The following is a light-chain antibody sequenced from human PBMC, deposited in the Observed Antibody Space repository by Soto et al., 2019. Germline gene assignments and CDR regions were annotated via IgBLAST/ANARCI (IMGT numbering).Light chain of an antibody. J-gene: IGLJ2*01. CDR2: EVT. Sequence: QSALTQPPSASGSHGQSVTISCTGTSSDVGGDNYVSWYQQHPGKAPKLMIHEVTKRPSGVPDRFSGSKSGNTASLTVSGLQAEDEAEYYCSSFAGNNNFVVFGGGTKLTVL. CDR3: SSFAGNNNFVV. CDR1: SSDVGGDNY. V-gene: IGLV2-8*01.